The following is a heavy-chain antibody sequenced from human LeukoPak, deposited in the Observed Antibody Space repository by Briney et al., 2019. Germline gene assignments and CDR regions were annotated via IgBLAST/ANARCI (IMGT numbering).Heavy chain of an antibody. J-gene: IGHJ4*02. CDR1: GFTFSSYA. CDR3: ARDLYLISGSGFGY. Sequence: PGRSLRLSCAASGFTFSSYAMHWVRQAPGKGLEWVAVISYDGSNKYYADSVEGRFTISRDNSKNTLYLQMNSLRADDTAVYYCARDLYLISGSGFGYWGQGTLVTVSS. D-gene: IGHD3-3*01. CDR2: ISYDGSNK. V-gene: IGHV3-30*04.